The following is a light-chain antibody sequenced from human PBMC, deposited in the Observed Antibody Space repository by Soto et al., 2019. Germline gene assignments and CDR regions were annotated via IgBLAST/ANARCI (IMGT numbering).Light chain of an antibody. V-gene: IGLV2-14*01. J-gene: IGLJ2*01. CDR3: SSYTSSSPVV. CDR1: SSDVGGYNY. Sequence: QSALTQPASVSGSPGQSITISCTGTSSDVGGYNYVSWYQQHPGKAPKLMIYDVSNRPSGVSNRFSGSKSGNTASLTISGLQADDEADYYCSSYTSSSPVVFGGGPKLTVL. CDR2: DVS.